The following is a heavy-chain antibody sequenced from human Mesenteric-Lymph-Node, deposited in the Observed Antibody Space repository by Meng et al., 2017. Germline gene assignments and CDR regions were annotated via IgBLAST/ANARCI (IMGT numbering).Heavy chain of an antibody. V-gene: IGHV1-69*08. J-gene: IGHJ4*02. CDR1: GGTFSSYT. D-gene: IGHD5-18*01. CDR2: IIPILGIA. CDR3: ARDIGGGHVDTAMVRDY. Sequence: QVQLVQSGAEVKKPGSSVKVSCKASGGTFSSYTISWVRQAPGQGLEWMGRIIPILGIANYAQKFQGRVTITADKSTSTAYMELSSLRSEDTAVYYCARDIGGGHVDTAMVRDYWGQGTLVTVSS.